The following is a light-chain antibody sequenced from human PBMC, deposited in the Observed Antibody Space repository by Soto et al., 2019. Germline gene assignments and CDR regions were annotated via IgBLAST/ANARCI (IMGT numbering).Light chain of an antibody. J-gene: IGLJ3*02. CDR2: EGI. CDR3: GSYADRNTLM. Sequence: QSALTQPASVSGSPGQSITISCSGTSSHVGSYNPVSWYQKHPGKTPKVIIYEGIKRPSGVSNRFSGSTSGNTASLTISGLQAEDEGDYYGGSYADRNTLMFGGGTKLTVL. V-gene: IGLV2-23*01. CDR1: SSHVGSYNP.